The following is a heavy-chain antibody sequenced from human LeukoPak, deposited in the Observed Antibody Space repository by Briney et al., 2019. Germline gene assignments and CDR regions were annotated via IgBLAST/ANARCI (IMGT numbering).Heavy chain of an antibody. CDR3: ARVPLRGSGRNWFDP. D-gene: IGHD3-10*01. CDR2: ISSSSSYI. J-gene: IGHJ5*02. CDR1: GFTFSSYS. Sequence: PGGSLRLSCAASGFTFSSYSMNWVRQAPGKGLEWVSSISSSSSYIYYADSVKGRFTISRDNAKNSLYLQMNSLRAEDTAVYYCARVPLRGSGRNWFDPWGQGTLVTVSS. V-gene: IGHV3-21*01.